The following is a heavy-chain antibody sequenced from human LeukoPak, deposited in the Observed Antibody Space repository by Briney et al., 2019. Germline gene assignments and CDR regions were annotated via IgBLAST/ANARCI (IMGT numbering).Heavy chain of an antibody. D-gene: IGHD6-19*01. Sequence: GGSLRLSCAASGFTFSNAWMSWVRQAPGKGLEWVGRIKSKTDGGTTDYAAPVKGRFTISRDDSKNTLYLQMNSLKTEDTAVYYCTTDFLAVGQRDAFDIWGQGTMVTVSS. CDR1: GFTFSNAW. CDR2: IKSKTDGGTT. V-gene: IGHV3-15*01. CDR3: TTDFLAVGQRDAFDI. J-gene: IGHJ3*02.